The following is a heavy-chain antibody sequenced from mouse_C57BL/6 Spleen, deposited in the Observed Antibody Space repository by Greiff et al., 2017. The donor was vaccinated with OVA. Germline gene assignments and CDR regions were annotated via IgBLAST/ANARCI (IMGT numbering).Heavy chain of an antibody. D-gene: IGHD1-1*01. CDR2: IYPRSGNT. V-gene: IGHV1-81*01. CDR3: AKEGPFDYGSSYGWYFDV. J-gene: IGHJ1*03. Sequence: VNLVESGAELARPGASVKLSCKASGYTFTSYGISWVKQRTGQGLEWIGEIYPRSGNTYYNEKFKGKATLTADKSSSTAYMELRSLTSEDSAVYFCAKEGPFDYGSSYGWYFDVWGTGTTVTVSS. CDR1: GYTFTSYG.